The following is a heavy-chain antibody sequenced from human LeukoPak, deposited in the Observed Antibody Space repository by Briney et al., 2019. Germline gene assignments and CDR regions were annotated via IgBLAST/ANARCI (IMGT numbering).Heavy chain of an antibody. CDR1: GGSIREYY. Sequence: PSETVSLTCTVSGGSIREYYLSWIRQPPGKGLEWIGYIYDSGSTNYNPSLKSRVTISVDTSKNHFSLKLSSVTAADTAVYYCARELVRGVIGAFDIWGQGTMVTVSS. D-gene: IGHD3-10*01. CDR3: ARELVRGVIGAFDI. J-gene: IGHJ3*02. CDR2: IYDSGST. V-gene: IGHV4-59*01.